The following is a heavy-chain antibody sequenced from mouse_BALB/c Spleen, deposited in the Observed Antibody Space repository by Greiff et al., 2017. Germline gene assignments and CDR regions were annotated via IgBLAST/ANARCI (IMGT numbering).Heavy chain of an antibody. D-gene: IGHD1-1*01. Sequence: EVKLMESGGGLVKPGGSLKLSCAASGFTFSSYAMSWVRQTPEKRLEWVASISSGGSTYYPDSVKGRFTISRDNARNILYLQMSSLRSEDTAMYYCARQYYYGSSPYYFDYWGQGTTLTVSS. J-gene: IGHJ2*01. CDR3: ARQYYYGSSPYYFDY. CDR2: ISSGGST. V-gene: IGHV5-6-5*01. CDR1: GFTFSSYA.